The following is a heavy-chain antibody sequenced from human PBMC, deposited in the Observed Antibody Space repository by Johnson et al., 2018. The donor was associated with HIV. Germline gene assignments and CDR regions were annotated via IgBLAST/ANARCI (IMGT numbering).Heavy chain of an antibody. CDR3: ARDKGRGAFDI. CDR1: GFTFSSYA. V-gene: IGHV3-7*01. J-gene: IGHJ3*02. CDR2: IHQDGSET. Sequence: VQPVESGGGLVQPGGSLRLSCAASGFTFSSYAMRRVRQAPGTGLAWVANIHQDGSETYYVDPVKGRFTISRDNANKSLYLQMNSLRAEDTAVYYCARDKGRGAFDIWGQGTMVTVSS. D-gene: IGHD3-10*01.